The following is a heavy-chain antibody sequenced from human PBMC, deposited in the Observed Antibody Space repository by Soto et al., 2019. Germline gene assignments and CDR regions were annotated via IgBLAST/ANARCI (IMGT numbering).Heavy chain of an antibody. CDR1: GFTFSSYA. CDR3: AIDAWELPCYFDY. Sequence: QVQLVESGGGVVQPGRSLRLSCAASGFTFSSYAMHWVRQAPGKGLEWVAVISYDGSNKYYADSVKGRFTISRDNSKNTLYLQMNNLRAEDTAVYYCAIDAWELPCYFDYWGQGTLVTVSS. D-gene: IGHD1-26*01. J-gene: IGHJ4*02. V-gene: IGHV3-30-3*01. CDR2: ISYDGSNK.